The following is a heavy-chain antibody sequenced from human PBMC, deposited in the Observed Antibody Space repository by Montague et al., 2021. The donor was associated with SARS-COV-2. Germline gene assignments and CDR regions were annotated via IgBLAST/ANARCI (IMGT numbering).Heavy chain of an antibody. Sequence: SETLSLTCTVSGGSISTYYWSWIRQPPGTGLEWIWYIYYSGNTNSNPSLKRRVPISIDTSKNQFSLKLTSVTAADTAVYYCASFRRSFDYWGQGTLVSVSS. CDR1: GGSISTYY. V-gene: IGHV4-59*08. CDR3: ASFRRSFDY. CDR2: IYYSGNT. J-gene: IGHJ4*02.